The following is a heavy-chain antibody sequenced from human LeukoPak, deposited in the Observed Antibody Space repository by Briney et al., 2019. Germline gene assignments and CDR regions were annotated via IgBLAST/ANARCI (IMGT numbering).Heavy chain of an antibody. CDR1: GFTFSSYA. J-gene: IGHJ4*02. CDR3: AKDLDIVATFTGN. D-gene: IGHD5-12*01. Sequence: GGSLRLSCAASGFTFSSYAMSWVRQAPGKGLEWVSGVSGSGGSTYYADSVKGRFTISRDNSKNTLYLQMNSLRAEDTAVYYCAKDLDIVATFTGNWGQGTLVTVSS. CDR2: VSGSGGST. V-gene: IGHV3-23*01.